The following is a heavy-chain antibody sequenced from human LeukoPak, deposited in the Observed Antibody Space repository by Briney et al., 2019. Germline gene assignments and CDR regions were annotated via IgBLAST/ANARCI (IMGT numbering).Heavy chain of an antibody. CDR2: IYKNGDT. CDR3: ARAGPREYSGCDL. D-gene: IGHD5-12*01. CDR1: DASGGSISGTF. Sequence: SETLSLSCSVSDASGGSISGTFWTWIRQPPGRGLEWIGYIYKNGDTKYNPSLKGRVSMSQDTSRNQLSLELRSVTADDTAVYYCARAGPREYSGCDLWGQGTKVTVSS. J-gene: IGHJ3*01. V-gene: IGHV4-59*01.